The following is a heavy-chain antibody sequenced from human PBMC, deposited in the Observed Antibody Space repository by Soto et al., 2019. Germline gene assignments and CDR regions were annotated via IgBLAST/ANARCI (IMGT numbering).Heavy chain of an antibody. CDR1: GFTFSSYA. J-gene: IGHJ6*02. CDR2: ISGSGGSP. D-gene: IGHD3-9*01. V-gene: IGHV3-23*01. Sequence: GGSLRLSCAASGFTFSSYAMNWVRQTPGKGLEWVSAISGSGGSPYYADSVRGRFTISRDNSKNTLYLQMNSLRAEDTAVYYCAKPYYDILTGYYGDYYYYGVDVWGQGTTVTVSS. CDR3: AKPYYDILTGYYGDYYYYGVDV.